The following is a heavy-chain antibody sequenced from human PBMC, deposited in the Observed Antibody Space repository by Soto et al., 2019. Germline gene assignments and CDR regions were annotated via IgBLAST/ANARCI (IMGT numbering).Heavy chain of an antibody. CDR1: GLTFSNYA. D-gene: IGHD1-7*01. J-gene: IGHJ4*02. V-gene: IGHV3-23*01. CDR2: MSGSSSTT. CDR3: AKNQERELARIIDL. Sequence: EVRLLESGGGLVKPGGSLRLSCATSGLTFSNYAMSWVRQAPGGGLEWVSSMSGSSSTTYYADSVRGRFTISRDRSKNTLYLQMSSLRAEDTALYYCAKNQERELARIIDLWGQGTLVTVSS.